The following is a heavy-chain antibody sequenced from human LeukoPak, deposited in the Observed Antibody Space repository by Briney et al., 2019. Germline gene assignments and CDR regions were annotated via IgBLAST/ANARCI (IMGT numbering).Heavy chain of an antibody. V-gene: IGHV4-34*01. CDR3: ARFHSPTFGGFTS. D-gene: IGHD3-16*01. CDR2: INHSGRT. Sequence: RPSETLSLTRAVYGGSFSGYYWSWIRQPPGKGLEWIGEINHSGRTNHNPSLKSRVTTSVDTSKNQFSLKLSSVTAADTAVYYCARFHSPTFGGFTSWGQGTLVTVSS. J-gene: IGHJ5*02. CDR1: GGSFSGYY.